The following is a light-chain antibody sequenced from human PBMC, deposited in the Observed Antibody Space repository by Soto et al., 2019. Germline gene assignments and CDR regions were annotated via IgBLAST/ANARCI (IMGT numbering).Light chain of an antibody. Sequence: QSALTQPASVSGSPGQSITISCTGTSSDVGGYNYVSWHQRHPGKAPKLMIYDVSNRPSGVSNRFSGSKSGNTASLTISGLQAEDEADYYCSSYTTSSTWVFGGGTKLTVL. CDR1: SSDVGGYNY. CDR2: DVS. V-gene: IGLV2-14*03. CDR3: SSYTTSSTWV. J-gene: IGLJ3*02.